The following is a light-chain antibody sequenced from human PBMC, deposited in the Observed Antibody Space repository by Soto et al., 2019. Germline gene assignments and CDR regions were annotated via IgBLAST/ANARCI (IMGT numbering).Light chain of an antibody. J-gene: IGKJ1*01. Sequence: DIQMTQSPSSLSASVGDRVTITWRASQTTIRYLNWYQQRLGKAPKLLIYAVSNLESGVPSRFSGSGSGTEFTLTISNVQPEDFATYYCQQSDRAPLTFGQGTKVGIK. CDR3: QQSDRAPLT. CDR1: QTTIRY. CDR2: AVS. V-gene: IGKV1-39*01.